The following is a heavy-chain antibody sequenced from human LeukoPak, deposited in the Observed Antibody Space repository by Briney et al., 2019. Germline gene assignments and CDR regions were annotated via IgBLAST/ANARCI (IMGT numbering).Heavy chain of an antibody. D-gene: IGHD1-26*01. V-gene: IGHV1-46*01. CDR1: GYTFTSYY. J-gene: IGHJ4*02. CDR3: ARDWGIVGATDGFDY. Sequence: ASVKVSCKASGYTFTSYYMHWVRQAPGQGLEWMGIINPSGGSTSYAQKFQGRVTMTRDMSTSTVYMELSSLRSEDTAVYYCARDWGIVGATDGFDYWGQGTLVTVSS. CDR2: INPSGGST.